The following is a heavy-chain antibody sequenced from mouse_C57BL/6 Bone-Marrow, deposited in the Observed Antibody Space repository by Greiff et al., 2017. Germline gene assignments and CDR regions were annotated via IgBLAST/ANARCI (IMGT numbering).Heavy chain of an antibody. D-gene: IGHD4-1*01. CDR3: ARHHWDVWVAY. CDR2: INSDGGST. CDR1: EYEFPSHD. J-gene: IGHJ3*01. Sequence: DVMLVESGGGLVQPGESLKLSCESNEYEFPSHDMSWVRKTPEKRLELVAAINSDGGSTYYPDTMGRGFIMSRDSTKKTLYLQMSSLRSEDTALYYCARHHWDVWVAYWGQGALVTVSA. V-gene: IGHV5-2*01.